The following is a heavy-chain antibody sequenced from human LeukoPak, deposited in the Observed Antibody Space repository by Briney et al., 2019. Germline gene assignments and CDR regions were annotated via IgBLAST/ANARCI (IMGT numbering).Heavy chain of an antibody. CDR2: IYHSGST. V-gene: IGHV4-4*02. D-gene: IGHD3-10*01. CDR3: ARDGGLLWFGESANWFDP. Sequence: SETLSLTCAVSGGSISSSNWWSWVRQPPGKGLEWIGEIYHSGSTNYNPSLKSRVTISVDKSKNQFSLKLSSVTAADTAVHYCARDGGLLWFGESANWFDPWGQGTLVTVSS. CDR1: GGSISSSNW. J-gene: IGHJ5*02.